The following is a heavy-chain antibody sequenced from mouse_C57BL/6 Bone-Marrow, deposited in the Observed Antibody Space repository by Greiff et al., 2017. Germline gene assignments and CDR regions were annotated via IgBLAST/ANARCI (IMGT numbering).Heavy chain of an antibody. CDR1: GYAFSSSW. Sequence: QVQLQQSGAELMKPGASVKISCKASGYAFSSSWMNWVKQRPGKGLEWIGRIYPGDGDTNYNGKFKGKATLTADKSSSTAYMQLSSLTSEDSAVYFCAGYDGYLYYAMDYWGQGTSVTVSS. CDR3: AGYDGYLYYAMDY. D-gene: IGHD2-3*01. V-gene: IGHV1-82*01. CDR2: IYPGDGDT. J-gene: IGHJ4*01.